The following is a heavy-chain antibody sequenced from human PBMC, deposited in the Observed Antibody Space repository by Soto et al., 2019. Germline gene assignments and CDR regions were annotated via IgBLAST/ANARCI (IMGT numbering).Heavy chain of an antibody. CDR1: GFTFSSYG. J-gene: IGHJ6*02. CDR2: ISYDGSNK. CDR3: AKDRVRVTAMGTYYYYGMDV. Sequence: QVQLVESGGGVVQPGRSLRLSCAASGFTFSSYGMHWVRQAPGKGLEWVAVISYDGSNKYYADSVKGRFTISRDNSKNTLDLQMNSLRAEDTAVYYCAKDRVRVTAMGTYYYYGMDVWGQGTTVTVSS. D-gene: IGHD5-18*01. V-gene: IGHV3-30*18.